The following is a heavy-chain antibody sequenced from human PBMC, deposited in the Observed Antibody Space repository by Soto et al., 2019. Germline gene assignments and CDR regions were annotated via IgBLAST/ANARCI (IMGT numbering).Heavy chain of an antibody. V-gene: IGHV3-73*01. CDR2: IRNKANNYAT. CDR1: GFLLSVSA. CDR3: TRLEYDVDV. J-gene: IGHJ6*02. Sequence: HPGGSLRLSCEASGFLLSVSAVHWVRQASGKGLEWVGRIRNKANNYATAYAASVKGRFTVSRDDSKNTAYLQMNSLKTEDSAVYYCTRLEYDVDVWGQGTTVTVSS.